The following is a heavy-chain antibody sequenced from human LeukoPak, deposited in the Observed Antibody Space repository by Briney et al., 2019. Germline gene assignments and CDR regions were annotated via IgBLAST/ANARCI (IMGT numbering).Heavy chain of an antibody. V-gene: IGHV3-30*03. Sequence: GGSLRLSCAASGFTPSSYGMHWVRQAPGKGLEWVALISYDGSGKYYADSVKGRVTISRDSSKNMLYLHMNGLSPEDTAVYYCARDRSNSWTFDYWGQGTLVTVSS. CDR3: ARDRSNSWTFDY. D-gene: IGHD6-13*01. J-gene: IGHJ4*02. CDR1: GFTPSSYG. CDR2: ISYDGSGK.